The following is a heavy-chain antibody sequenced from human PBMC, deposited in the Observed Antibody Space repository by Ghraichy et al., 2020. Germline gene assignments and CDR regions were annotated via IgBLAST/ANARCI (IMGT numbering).Heavy chain of an antibody. CDR2: IKHDGSQQ. Sequence: GESLNISCAASGFTFNTFWMTWVRQAPGKGLEWVANIKHDGSQQFYVDSVKGRFTISRDNAKKSVYLQMNSLRAEDTALYYCARVAFLGHPIDYWGQGTLVTVSS. D-gene: IGHD1-26*01. V-gene: IGHV3-7*01. CDR3: ARVAFLGHPIDY. CDR1: GFTFNTFW. J-gene: IGHJ4*02.